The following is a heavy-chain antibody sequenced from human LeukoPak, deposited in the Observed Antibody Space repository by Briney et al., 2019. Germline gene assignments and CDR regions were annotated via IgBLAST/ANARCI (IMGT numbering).Heavy chain of an antibody. D-gene: IGHD6-13*01. CDR3: ATQKPIAAAGSFDY. Sequence: ASAKVSCKASGYTFTSYGISWVRQAPGQGLEWMGWISAYNGNTNYAQKLQGRVTMTTDTSTSTAYMELRSLRSDDTAVYYCATQKPIAAAGSFDYWGQGTLVTVSS. V-gene: IGHV1-18*01. CDR1: GYTFTSYG. J-gene: IGHJ4*02. CDR2: ISAYNGNT.